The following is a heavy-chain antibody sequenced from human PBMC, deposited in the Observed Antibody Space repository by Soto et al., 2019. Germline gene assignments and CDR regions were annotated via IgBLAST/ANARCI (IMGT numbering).Heavy chain of an antibody. Sequence: EVQLKEAGENLVQPGRSLRLTCAASGFTFDNYAMHWVRQAPGKGLAGVSSSSWNSGDIAYAGSVKGRFTISRDNAKKYLYLEMSGLRVDYTALYFCSKGMKWMQLWSVGAYDAWGPGTMVTVSS. CDR3: SKGMKWMQLWSVGAYDA. V-gene: IGHV3-9*01. CDR1: GFTFDNYA. D-gene: IGHD5-18*01. CDR2: SSWNSGDI. J-gene: IGHJ3*01.